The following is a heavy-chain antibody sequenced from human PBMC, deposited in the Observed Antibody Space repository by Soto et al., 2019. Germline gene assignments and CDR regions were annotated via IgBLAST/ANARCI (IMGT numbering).Heavy chain of an antibody. CDR1: GFTFTSSA. J-gene: IGHJ6*02. CDR2: IVVGSGNT. V-gene: IGHV1-58*01. CDR3: AATPYYDFWSGHYYGMDV. D-gene: IGHD3-3*01. Sequence: ASVKVSCKASGFTFTSSAVQWVRQARGQRLEWIGWIVVGSGNTNYAQKFQERVTITRDMSTSTAYMELSSLRSEDTAVYYCAATPYYDFWSGHYYGMDVWGQGTTVTV.